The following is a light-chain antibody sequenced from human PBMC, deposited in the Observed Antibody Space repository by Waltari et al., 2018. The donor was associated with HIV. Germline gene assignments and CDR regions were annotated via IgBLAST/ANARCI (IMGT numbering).Light chain of an antibody. CDR3: AAWDDSLSGRV. CDR2: RNN. V-gene: IGLV1-47*01. J-gene: IGLJ3*02. Sequence: QPVLTPPPSASGTPGPRVTMSCSGSSSNIGSNHVYWSQQLPGTAPKLLIYRNNQRPSGVPDRFSGSKSGTSASLAISGLRSEDEADYYCAAWDDSLSGRVFGGGTKLTVL. CDR1: SSNIGSNH.